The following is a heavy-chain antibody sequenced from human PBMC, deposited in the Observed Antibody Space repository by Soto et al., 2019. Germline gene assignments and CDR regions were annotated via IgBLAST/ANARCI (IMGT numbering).Heavy chain of an antibody. CDR1: SGSFSGDY. Sequence: SETLSLTCAVHSGSFSGDYWSWVRQSPGKGLEWLGGINHSGSTNYNASLKSRVTISVDTSKNQFSLKLSSVTAADTAVYYCARGSQGSGWYRWFDPWGQGTLVTVSS. CDR3: ARGSQGSGWYRWFDP. J-gene: IGHJ5*02. D-gene: IGHD6-19*01. CDR2: INHSGST. V-gene: IGHV4-34*01.